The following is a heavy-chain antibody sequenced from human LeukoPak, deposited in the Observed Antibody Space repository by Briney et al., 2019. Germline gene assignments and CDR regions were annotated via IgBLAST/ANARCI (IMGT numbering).Heavy chain of an antibody. D-gene: IGHD5-24*01. CDR2: IYTSGST. V-gene: IGHV4-4*07. J-gene: IGHJ5*02. Sequence: SETLSLTCTVSGGSISSYYWSWIRQPAGKGLEWIGRIYTSGSTNYNPSLKSRVTMSVDTSKNQFSLKLSSVTAADTAVYYCARGGVEMATINYWFDPWGQGTLVTVSS. CDR1: GGSISSYY. CDR3: ARGGVEMATINYWFDP.